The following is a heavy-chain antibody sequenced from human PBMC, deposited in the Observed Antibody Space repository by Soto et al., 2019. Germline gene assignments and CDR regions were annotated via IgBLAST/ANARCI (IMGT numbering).Heavy chain of an antibody. D-gene: IGHD5-12*01. Sequence: QVQLVESGGGVVQPGRSLRLSCAASGLTFSSYGMHWVRQAPGKGLEGVAFIRYDGSKKFYADSVKGRFTISRDNSENTVYLQMNSLRDEDTAVYYCAGGSRSVAYWGQGTLVTVSS. CDR1: GLTFSSYG. V-gene: IGHV3-30*02. CDR2: IRYDGSKK. CDR3: AGGSRSVAY. J-gene: IGHJ4*02.